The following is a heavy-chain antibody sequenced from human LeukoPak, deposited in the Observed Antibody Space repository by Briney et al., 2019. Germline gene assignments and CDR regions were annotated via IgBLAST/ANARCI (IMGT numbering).Heavy chain of an antibody. V-gene: IGHV3-30*03. D-gene: IGHD5/OR15-5a*01. CDR3: TTDGGSAMMSTMGY. Sequence: GGSLRLSCAASGFTFSSYGMHWVRQAPGKGLEWVAVISYDGSNKYYADSVKGRFTISRDNSKNTLYLQMNSLKTEDTAVYYCTTDGGSAMMSTMGYWGQGTLVTVSS. J-gene: IGHJ4*02. CDR1: GFTFSSYG. CDR2: ISYDGSNK.